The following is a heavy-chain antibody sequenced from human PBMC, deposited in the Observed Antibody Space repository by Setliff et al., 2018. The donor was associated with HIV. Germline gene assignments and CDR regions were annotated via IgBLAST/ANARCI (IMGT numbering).Heavy chain of an antibody. CDR2: SAYN. D-gene: IGHD2-2*01. J-gene: IGHJ5*02. CDR1: GGSISGYY. V-gene: IGHV4-4*07. Sequence: SETLSLTCNVSGGSISGYYWSWIRQPAGKGLEWIGRSAYNTYNPLLESRVTMSVDTSKNQFSLKLSSVTAADTAVYYCAIGDEYPGVFQSWGQGKVVTVSS. CDR3: AIGDEYPGVFQS.